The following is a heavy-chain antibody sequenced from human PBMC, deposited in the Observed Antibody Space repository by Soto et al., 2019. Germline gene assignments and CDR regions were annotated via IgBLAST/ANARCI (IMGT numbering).Heavy chain of an antibody. J-gene: IGHJ4*02. Sequence: PSETLSLTCSVSGGSTSSYYWSWIRQPAGKGLEWIGRIYNSGSTDYNPSLKSRVTMSLDTSMRQFSLWLTSVTAADTAVYYCARGPKYCSGDICYVTYFDRWGQGTLVTVSS. CDR2: IYNSGST. CDR1: GGSTSSYY. CDR3: ARGPKYCSGDICYVTYFDR. D-gene: IGHD2-15*01. V-gene: IGHV4-4*07.